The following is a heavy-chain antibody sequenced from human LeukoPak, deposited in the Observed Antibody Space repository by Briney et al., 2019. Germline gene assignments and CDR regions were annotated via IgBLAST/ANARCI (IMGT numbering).Heavy chain of an antibody. CDR2: IKQGGSEK. CDR1: GFTFSSYW. Sequence: GGSLRLSCAASGFTFSSYWMSWVRQAPGKGLEWVANIKQGGSEKYYVDSVKGRFTISRDNAKNSLYLQMNSLRAEDTAVYYCARADYNYVWGSYRQYYFDYWGQGTLVTVSS. J-gene: IGHJ4*02. D-gene: IGHD3-16*02. CDR3: ARADYNYVWGSYRQYYFDY. V-gene: IGHV3-7*01.